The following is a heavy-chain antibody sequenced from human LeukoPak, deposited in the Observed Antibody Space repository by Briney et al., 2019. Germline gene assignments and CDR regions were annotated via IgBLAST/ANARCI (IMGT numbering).Heavy chain of an antibody. CDR1: GFTFSDYA. CDR3: AKTLPGGTGDY. D-gene: IGHD1-1*01. Sequence: GGSLRLSCAASGFTFSDYAMSWVRQAPGKGLEWVSVISGSGGSTNYADSVKGRFTISRDNSKNTLYLQVNSLRAEDTAIYYCAKTLPGGTGDYWGQGTLVTVSS. V-gene: IGHV3-23*01. CDR2: ISGSGGST. J-gene: IGHJ4*02.